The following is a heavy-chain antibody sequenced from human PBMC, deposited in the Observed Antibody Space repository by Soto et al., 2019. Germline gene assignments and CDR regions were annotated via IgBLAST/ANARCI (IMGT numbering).Heavy chain of an antibody. CDR2: INAGNGNT. J-gene: IGHJ4*02. D-gene: IGHD1-7*01. CDR1: GYTFTRYA. V-gene: IGHV1-3*01. Sequence: GASVKVSCKASGYTFTRYAMHWVRQAPGQRLEWMGWINAGNGNTKYSQKFQGRVTITRDTSASTVYMELSSLRSEDTAVYYCARDQKGNWNYNVDYWGQGTLVTVSS. CDR3: ARDQKGNWNYNVDY.